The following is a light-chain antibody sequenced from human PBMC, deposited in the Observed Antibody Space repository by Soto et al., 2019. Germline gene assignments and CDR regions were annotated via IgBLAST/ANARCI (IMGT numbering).Light chain of an antibody. Sequence: EIVLTQSPGTLSLSPGERATLSCRASQSVGRNYLAWYQQKPGQAPRLLIYGASSRATSIPDRFSGSGSGTDFTLSISRLEPEDVAVYYCQQYATSPITFGQGTRLEMK. CDR1: QSVGRNY. CDR2: GAS. V-gene: IGKV3-20*01. CDR3: QQYATSPIT. J-gene: IGKJ5*01.